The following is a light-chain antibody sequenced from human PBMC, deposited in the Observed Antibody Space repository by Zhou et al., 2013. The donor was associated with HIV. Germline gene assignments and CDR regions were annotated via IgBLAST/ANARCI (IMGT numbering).Light chain of an antibody. V-gene: IGKV3-20*01. CDR1: QSVSSSY. Sequence: EIVLTQSPGTLSLSPGERATLSCRASQSVSSSYLAWYQQKPGQAPRLLIYGDSNRVTGIPDRFSGSGSATDLTLTISRLEPEDFAVYYCQQYAGSPPYTFGQGTKLEIK. CDR3: QQYAGSPPYT. J-gene: IGKJ2*01. CDR2: GDS.